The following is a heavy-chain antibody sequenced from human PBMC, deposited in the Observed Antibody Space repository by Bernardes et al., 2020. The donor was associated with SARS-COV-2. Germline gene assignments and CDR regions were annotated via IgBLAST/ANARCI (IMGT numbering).Heavy chain of an antibody. J-gene: IGHJ6*02. CDR1: GGSISSSSYY. CDR3: ARQGEMATIITYYYGMDV. D-gene: IGHD5-12*01. Sequence: SETLSLTCTVSGGSISSSSYYWGWIRQPPGKGLEWIGSIYYSGSTYYNPSLKSRVTISVDTSKNQFSLKLSSVTAADTAVYYCARQGEMATIITYYYGMDVWGQGTTVTVSS. CDR2: IYYSGST. V-gene: IGHV4-39*01.